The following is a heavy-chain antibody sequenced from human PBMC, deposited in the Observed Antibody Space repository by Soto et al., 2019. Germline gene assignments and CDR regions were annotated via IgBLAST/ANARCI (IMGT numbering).Heavy chain of an antibody. CDR1: GGSFSGYY. CDR2: INHSGST. J-gene: IGHJ2*01. D-gene: IGHD3-10*01. CDR3: ARRAVRGVIITKNWYFDL. V-gene: IGHV4-34*01. Sequence: SETLSLTCAVYGGSFSGYYWSWIRQPPGKGLEWIGEINHSGSTNYNPSLKSRVTISVDTSKNQFSLKLSSVTAADTAVYYCARRAVRGVIITKNWYFDLWGRGTLVTVSS.